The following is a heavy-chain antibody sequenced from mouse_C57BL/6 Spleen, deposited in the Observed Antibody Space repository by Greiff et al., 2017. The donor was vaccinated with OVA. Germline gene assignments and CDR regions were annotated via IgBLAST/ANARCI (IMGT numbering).Heavy chain of an antibody. CDR2: ISSGSSTI. Sequence: EVMLVESGGGLVKPGGSLKLSCAASGFTFSDYGMHWVRQAPEKGLEWVAYISSGSSTIYYADTVKGRFTISRDNAKNTLFLQMTSLRSEDTAMYYCASSSGYPAWFAYWGQGTLVTVSA. CDR1: GFTFSDYG. J-gene: IGHJ3*01. D-gene: IGHD3-2*02. V-gene: IGHV5-17*01. CDR3: ASSSGYPAWFAY.